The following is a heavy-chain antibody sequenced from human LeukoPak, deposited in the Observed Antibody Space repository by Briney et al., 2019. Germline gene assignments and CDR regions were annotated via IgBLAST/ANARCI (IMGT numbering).Heavy chain of an antibody. J-gene: IGHJ6*02. V-gene: IGHV3-23*01. D-gene: IGHD4-11*01. CDR1: GFTFSSYA. CDR2: ISGSGGST. Sequence: SGGSLRLSCAASGFTFSSYAMSWVRQAPGKGLEWVSAISGSGGSTYYADSVKGRFTISRDNSKNTLYLQMNSLRAEDTAVYYCAKDGSNYGGYYYYGMDVWGQGTTVTVSS. CDR3: AKDGSNYGGYYYYGMDV.